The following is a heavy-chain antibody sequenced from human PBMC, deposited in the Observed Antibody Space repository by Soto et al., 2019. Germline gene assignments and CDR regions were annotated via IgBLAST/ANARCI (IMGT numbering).Heavy chain of an antibody. J-gene: IGHJ4*02. CDR1: GFSFADDYG. V-gene: IGHV3-20*04. Sequence: EVQLVESGGGVVRPGGSLRLSCAASGFSFADDYGMLWVRQAPGKGLEWVSGVDRNGVEEGYADSVRGRFTITRDNAQMSLLLQMTSLRVDDTAFYYGALVDNGSVDYWGQGTLVTVSS. D-gene: IGHD3-10*01. CDR3: ALVDNGSVDY. CDR2: VDRNGVEE.